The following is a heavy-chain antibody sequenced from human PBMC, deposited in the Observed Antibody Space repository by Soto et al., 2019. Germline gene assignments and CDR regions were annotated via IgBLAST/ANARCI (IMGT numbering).Heavy chain of an antibody. CDR1: GDSISSYY. Sequence: SETLSLTCTVSGDSISSYYWGWIRQPPGKGLEWIGYIYYSGSTNSNPSLKSRVTLSVDTSKNQFSLKLSSVTAADTAVYYCARGGTLGGVDVWGQGTTVTVS. V-gene: IGHV4-59*01. CDR3: ARGGTLGGVDV. D-gene: IGHD3-16*01. J-gene: IGHJ6*02. CDR2: IYYSGST.